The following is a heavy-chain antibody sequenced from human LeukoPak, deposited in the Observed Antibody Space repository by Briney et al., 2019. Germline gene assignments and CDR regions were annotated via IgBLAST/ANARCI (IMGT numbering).Heavy chain of an antibody. Sequence: SETLSLTCAVSGASISSSNYYWGWVRQSPGKGLEWIGNIYSSGNTYYNASLKSRVTMYIDTSKNQFSLKVSSVTAADTAVYYCARDRYYYDSSGYYYFDYWGQGTLVTVSS. V-gene: IGHV4-39*07. J-gene: IGHJ4*02. D-gene: IGHD3-22*01. CDR2: IYSSGNT. CDR1: GASISSSNYY. CDR3: ARDRYYYDSSGYYYFDY.